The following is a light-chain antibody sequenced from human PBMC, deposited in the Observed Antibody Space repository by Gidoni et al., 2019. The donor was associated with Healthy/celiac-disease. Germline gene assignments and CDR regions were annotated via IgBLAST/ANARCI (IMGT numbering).Light chain of an antibody. CDR1: PSISSW. V-gene: IGKV1-5*01. Sequence: DIQMTQSPSTLSASVGDRVTITCRASPSISSWLAWYQKKPGKAPKLLIYDASSLESGVPSRFRGSGAGTEFTLTISRLQPDDLATYYWQQYNSYSWTFGQGTKVEIK. J-gene: IGKJ1*01. CDR2: DAS. CDR3: QQYNSYSWT.